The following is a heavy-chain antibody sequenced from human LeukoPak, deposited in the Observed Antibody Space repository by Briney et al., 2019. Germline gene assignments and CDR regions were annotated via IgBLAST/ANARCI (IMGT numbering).Heavy chain of an antibody. D-gene: IGHD1-14*01. J-gene: IGHJ3*02. CDR2: IKEDGSEK. Sequence: GGSLRLSCAASEFTFRHFWMTWVRQAPGKGLEWVANIKEDGSEKYYLDSVKGRFTISRDNAKSSLYLQMNSLRVEDTAVYYCARDPTEPQGNDALDIWGQGTMVTVSP. CDR1: EFTFRHFW. CDR3: ARDPTEPQGNDALDI. V-gene: IGHV3-7*01.